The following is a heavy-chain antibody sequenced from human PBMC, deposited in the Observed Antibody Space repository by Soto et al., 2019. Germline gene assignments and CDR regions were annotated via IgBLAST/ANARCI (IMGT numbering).Heavy chain of an antibody. Sequence: PSETLSLTCAVYGGFFSGYYWSWIRQPPGKGLEWIGEINHSGSTNYNPSLKSRVTISVDTSKNQFSLKLSSVTAADTAVYYCRQQQLVLSRGYYYYGMDVWGQGTTVTVSS. D-gene: IGHD6-13*01. J-gene: IGHJ6*02. CDR2: INHSGST. CDR1: GGFFSGYY. CDR3: RQQQLVLSRGYYYYGMDV. V-gene: IGHV4-34*01.